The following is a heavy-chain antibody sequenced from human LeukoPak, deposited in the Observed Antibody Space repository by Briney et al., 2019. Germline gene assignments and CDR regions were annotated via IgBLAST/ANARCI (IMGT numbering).Heavy chain of an antibody. J-gene: IGHJ4*02. CDR3: AKDLFLPLGTSTFDY. D-gene: IGHD3-16*01. CDR2: ISGSGGST. Sequence: PGGSLRLSCAASGFTFNSYAMSWVRQAPGKGLEWVSAISGSGGSTYYADSVKGRFTISRDNSKNTLYLQMNSLRAEDTAVYYCAKDLFLPLGTSTFDYWGQGTLVTVSS. CDR1: GFTFNSYA. V-gene: IGHV3-23*01.